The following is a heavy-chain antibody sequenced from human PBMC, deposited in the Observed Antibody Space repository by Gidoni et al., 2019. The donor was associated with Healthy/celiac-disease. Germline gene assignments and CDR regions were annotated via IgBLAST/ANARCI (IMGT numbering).Heavy chain of an antibody. Sequence: QVQLQQGGAGLLKPSETRSLTCAVYGGSFSGYYWSWIRQPPGKGLEWIGEINHSGSTNYNPSLKSRVTISVATSKNQFSLKLSSVTAADTAVYYCARVDCGGDCYSGYYYYYGMDVWGQGTTVTFSS. V-gene: IGHV4-34*01. CDR3: ARVDCGGDCYSGYYYYYGMDV. CDR2: INHSGST. CDR1: GGSFSGYY. D-gene: IGHD2-21*01. J-gene: IGHJ6*02.